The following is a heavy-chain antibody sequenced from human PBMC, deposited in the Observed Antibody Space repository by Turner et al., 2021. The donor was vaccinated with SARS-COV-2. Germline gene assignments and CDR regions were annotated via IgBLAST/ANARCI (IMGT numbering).Heavy chain of an antibody. CDR3: ARDREDCSSSSCYEAY. D-gene: IGHD2-2*01. CDR2: ISYDGSYK. CDR1: GFTFSNYA. V-gene: IGHV3-30-3*01. Sequence: QVQLVESGGGVVQPGRCLRLSCAASGFTFSNYAMHWVRQAPGKGLEWGVFISYDGSYKYYADSVKGRFTISRDNSKNTLYLQMNSLRAEDTAVYYCARDREDCSSSSCYEAYWGQGTLVTVSS. J-gene: IGHJ4*02.